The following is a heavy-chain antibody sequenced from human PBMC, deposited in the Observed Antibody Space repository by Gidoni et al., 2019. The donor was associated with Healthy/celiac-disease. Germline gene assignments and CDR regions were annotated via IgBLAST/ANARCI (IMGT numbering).Heavy chain of an antibody. CDR2: INAGNGNT. J-gene: IGHJ5*02. Sequence: QVQLVQSGAEVKKPGASVKVSCKASGYTFTSYAMHWVRQAPGQRLEWMGWINAGNGNTKYSQKFQGRVTITRDTSASTAYMELSSLRSEDTAVYYCARDRSITSYCSGGSCYSWFDPWGQGTLVTVSS. CDR1: GYTFTSYA. CDR3: ARDRSITSYCSGGSCYSWFDP. D-gene: IGHD2-15*01. V-gene: IGHV1-3*01.